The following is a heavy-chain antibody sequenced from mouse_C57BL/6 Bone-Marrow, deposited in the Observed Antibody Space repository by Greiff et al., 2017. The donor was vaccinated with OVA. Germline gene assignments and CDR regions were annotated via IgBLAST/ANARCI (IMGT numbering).Heavy chain of an antibody. CDR3: AREGAMGNYLLDY. J-gene: IGHJ2*01. Sequence: VQLQQPGAELVKPGASVKMSCKASGYTFTSYWITWVKQRPGQGLEWIGDIYPGSGSTNYNEKFKSKATLPVDTSSSTAYMQLSSLTSEDSAVYYCAREGAMGNYLLDYWGQGTTLTVSS. D-gene: IGHD2-1*01. V-gene: IGHV1-55*01. CDR1: GYTFTSYW. CDR2: IYPGSGST.